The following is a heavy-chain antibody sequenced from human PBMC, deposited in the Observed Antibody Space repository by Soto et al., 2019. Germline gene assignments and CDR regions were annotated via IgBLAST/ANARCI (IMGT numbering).Heavy chain of an antibody. D-gene: IGHD3-22*01. J-gene: IGHJ4*02. CDR2: IYYSGST. V-gene: IGHV4-31*03. Sequence: PSETLSLTCTVSGGSISSGGYYWSWIRQHPGKGREWIGYIYYSGSTYYNPSLKSRVTISVDTSKNQFSLKLSSVTAADTAVYYCARLRIYYYDSSGYFAGLARNVPRYYFDYWGQGTPGTVSS. CDR1: GGSISSGGYY. CDR3: ARLRIYYYDSSGYFAGLARNVPRYYFDY.